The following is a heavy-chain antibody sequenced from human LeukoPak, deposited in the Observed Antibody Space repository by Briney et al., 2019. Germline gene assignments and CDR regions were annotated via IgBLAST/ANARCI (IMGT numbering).Heavy chain of an antibody. Sequence: SETLSLTCTVSGDSISSNYWSWIRQPPGKGLEWIGYIYYSGSTNYNPSPKSRVTISVDTSKNQLSLKLSSVTVADTAVYYCAGGQWLVWGVYWGQGTLVTVSS. J-gene: IGHJ4*02. V-gene: IGHV4-59*12. CDR3: AGGQWLVWGVY. D-gene: IGHD6-19*01. CDR2: IYYSGST. CDR1: GDSISSNY.